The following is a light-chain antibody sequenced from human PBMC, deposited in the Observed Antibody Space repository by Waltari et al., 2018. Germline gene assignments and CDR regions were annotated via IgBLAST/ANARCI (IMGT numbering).Light chain of an antibody. J-gene: IGLJ2*01. CDR2: GNN. Sequence: QSLLTQPPSASGTPGQRVTMSCSGSSSNIGSYYVYWYQQLPGTAPKLLSDGNNQRPSGVPDRFSGSKSGTSGSLAISGLRSEDEADDYCAAWDDRLRGVVFGGGTKLTV. V-gene: IGLV1-47*01. CDR1: SSNIGSYY. CDR3: AAWDDRLRGVV.